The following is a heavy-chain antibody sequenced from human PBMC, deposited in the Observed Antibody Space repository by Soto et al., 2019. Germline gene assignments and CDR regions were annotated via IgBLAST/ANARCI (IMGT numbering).Heavy chain of an antibody. CDR2: IIPIFGTA. D-gene: IGHD3-3*01. Sequence: SVKVSCKASGGTFSSYAISWVRQAPGQGLEWMGGIIPIFGTANYAQKFKGRVTITADESTSTAYMELSSLRSEATAVYYCARGGRRQLRCLEWNYWGQGTLLTVSS. CDR1: GGTFSSYA. J-gene: IGHJ4*02. V-gene: IGHV1-69*13. CDR3: ARGGRRQLRCLEWNY.